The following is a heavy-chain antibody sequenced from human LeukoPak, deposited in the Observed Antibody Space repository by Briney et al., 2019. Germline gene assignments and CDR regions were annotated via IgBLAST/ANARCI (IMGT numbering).Heavy chain of an antibody. CDR2: ISYDGSNK. Sequence: GGSLRLSCAASGFTFSSYGMHWVRQAPGKGLEWVAVISYDGSNKYYADSVKGRFTISRDNSKNTLYLQMNSLRAEDTAVYYCAKVLYYYGSGSLPYFDYWGQGTLVTVSS. J-gene: IGHJ4*02. D-gene: IGHD3-10*01. V-gene: IGHV3-30*18. CDR1: GFTFSSYG. CDR3: AKVLYYYGSGSLPYFDY.